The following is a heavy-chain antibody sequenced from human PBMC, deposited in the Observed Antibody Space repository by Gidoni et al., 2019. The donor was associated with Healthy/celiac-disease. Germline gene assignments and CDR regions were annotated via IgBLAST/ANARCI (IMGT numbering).Heavy chain of an antibody. D-gene: IGHD6-19*01. CDR1: GITFDDYT. CDR3: AKAYSSGWYYYGMDV. CDR2: ISWDGGST. J-gene: IGHJ6*02. V-gene: IGHV3-43*01. Sequence: EVQLVESGGVVVQPGGSLRLSCAASGITFDDYTMHWVRQAPGKGLEWVSLISWDGGSTYYADSVKGRFTISRDNSKNSLYLQMNSLRTEDTALYYCAKAYSSGWYYYGMDVWGQGTTVTVSS.